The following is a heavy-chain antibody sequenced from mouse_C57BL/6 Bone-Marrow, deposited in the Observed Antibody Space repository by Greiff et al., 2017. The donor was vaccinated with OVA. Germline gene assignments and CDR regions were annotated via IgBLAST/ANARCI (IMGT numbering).Heavy chain of an antibody. V-gene: IGHV1-52*01. CDR3: ASFGDGYFFAY. D-gene: IGHD2-3*01. CDR2: IDPSDSET. Sequence: QVQLQQPGAELVRPGSSVKLSCKASGYTFTSYWMHWVKQRPIQGLEWIGNIDPSDSETHYNQKFKDKATLTVDKSSSTAYMQLSSLTSEDSAVYYCASFGDGYFFAYWGQGTLVTVSA. CDR1: GYTFTSYW. J-gene: IGHJ3*01.